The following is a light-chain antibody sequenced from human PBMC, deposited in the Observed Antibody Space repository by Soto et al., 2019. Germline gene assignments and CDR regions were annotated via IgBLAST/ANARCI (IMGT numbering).Light chain of an antibody. CDR2: LGS. J-gene: IGKJ1*01. CDR3: LQPLQTPWT. V-gene: IGKV2-28*01. CDR1: QSLLHSDGYNY. Sequence: DIVLTQSPLSLSVTPGEPASISCRSSQSLLHSDGYNYLDWYLQKPGQSPQVLIYLGSYRASGVPDRFSGSGSGTDFTLKISRVEAEDVGVYYCLQPLQTPWTFGQGTKVEIK.